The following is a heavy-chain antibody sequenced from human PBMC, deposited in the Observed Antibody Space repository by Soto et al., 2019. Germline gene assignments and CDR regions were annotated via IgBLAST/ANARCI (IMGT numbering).Heavy chain of an antibody. Sequence: EVQLVESGGGLVKPGGSLRLSCAASGFTFSSYSMNWVRQAPGKGLEWVSSISSSSSYIYYADSVKGRFTISRDNAKNSLYLQMNSPRAEDTAVYYCASKAGTWALDYWGQGTLVTVSS. V-gene: IGHV3-21*01. J-gene: IGHJ4*02. CDR3: ASKAGTWALDY. CDR1: GFTFSSYS. D-gene: IGHD6-13*01. CDR2: ISSSSSYI.